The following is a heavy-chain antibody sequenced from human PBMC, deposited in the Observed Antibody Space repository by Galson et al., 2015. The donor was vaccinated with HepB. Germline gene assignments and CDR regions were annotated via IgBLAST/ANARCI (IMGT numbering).Heavy chain of an antibody. D-gene: IGHD2-2*02. CDR2: IDPSDSYT. V-gene: IGHV5-10-1*01. Sequence: GLEWMGRIDPSDSYTNYSPSFQGHVTISADKSISTAYLQWSSLKASDTAMYYCTRSVVPAAILRSRDAFDIWGQGTMVTVSS. CDR3: TRSVVPAAILRSRDAFDI. J-gene: IGHJ3*02.